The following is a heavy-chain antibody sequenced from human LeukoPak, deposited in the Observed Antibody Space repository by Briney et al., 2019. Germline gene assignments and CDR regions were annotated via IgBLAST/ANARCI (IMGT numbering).Heavy chain of an antibody. CDR1: GFTFSSYA. CDR2: IPGSGGAT. Sequence: GGSLRLSCEASGFTFSSYAIRWVRQAPGTGLEWVSSIPGSGGATYYADSVRGRFSISRDSSKNTLYLQMNSLRAEDTAVYYCARRIAAAAAPYYFDYWGQGTLVTVSS. D-gene: IGHD6-13*01. V-gene: IGHV3-23*01. CDR3: ARRIAAAAAPYYFDY. J-gene: IGHJ4*02.